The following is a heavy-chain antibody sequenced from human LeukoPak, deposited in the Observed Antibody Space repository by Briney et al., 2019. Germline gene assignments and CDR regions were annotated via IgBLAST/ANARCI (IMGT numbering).Heavy chain of an antibody. V-gene: IGHV3-74*01. CDR2: INTDGSST. CDR3: AKDATLWFGELLMRNAFDI. CDR1: GFTFSSYW. J-gene: IGHJ3*02. Sequence: GGSLRLSCAASGFTFSSYWMHWVRQAPGKGLVWVSRINTDGSSTSYADSVKGRFTISRDNAKNTLYLQMNSLRAEDTAVYYCAKDATLWFGELLMRNAFDIWGQGTMVTVSS. D-gene: IGHD3-10*01.